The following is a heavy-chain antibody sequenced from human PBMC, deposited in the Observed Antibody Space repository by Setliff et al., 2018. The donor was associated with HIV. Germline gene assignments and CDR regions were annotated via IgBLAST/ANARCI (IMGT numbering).Heavy chain of an antibody. CDR2: VYYSGST. J-gene: IGHJ4*02. Sequence: SETLRLSCAASGFTVSNDYMSWVRQAPGRGLEWIGSVYYSGSTYYNPSLKSRVTISVDTSKNQLSLKLTSMTAADTAVYYCARSQPDTIFGVVVFDSWGQGTLVTVSS. V-gene: IGHV4-59*05. CDR3: ARSQPDTIFGVVVFDS. CDR1: GFTVSNDY. D-gene: IGHD3-3*01.